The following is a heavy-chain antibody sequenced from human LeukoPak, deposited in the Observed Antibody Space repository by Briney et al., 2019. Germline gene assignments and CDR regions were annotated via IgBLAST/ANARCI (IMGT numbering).Heavy chain of an antibody. J-gene: IGHJ4*02. Sequence: SETLSLACTVPGGSISSYYWSWIRQPPGKGLDWIGYIYYSGSTNYNPSLKSRVTISVDTSKNQFSLKLSSVTAADTAVYYCARSPTVTPNFDYWGQGTLVTVSS. CDR3: ARSPTVTPNFDY. CDR2: IYYSGST. V-gene: IGHV4-59*08. CDR1: GGSISSYY. D-gene: IGHD4-17*01.